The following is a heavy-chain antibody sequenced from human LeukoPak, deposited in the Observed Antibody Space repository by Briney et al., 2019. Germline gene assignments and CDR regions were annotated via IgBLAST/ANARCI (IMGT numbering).Heavy chain of an antibody. CDR3: ATDPLGDTYGMDV. CDR1: GFTFSHYA. V-gene: IGHV3-33*01. CDR2: IWYDGSNK. J-gene: IGHJ6*02. Sequence: GGSLRLSCAASGFTFSHYAMHWVRQAPGKGLEWVAVIWYDGSNKYYGDSVKGRLTISRDNSKNTLYLQMISLRAEDTAVYYCATDPLGDTYGMDVWGQGTTVIVSS.